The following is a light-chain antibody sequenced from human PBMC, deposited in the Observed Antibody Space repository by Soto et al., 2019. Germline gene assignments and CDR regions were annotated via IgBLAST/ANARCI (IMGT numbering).Light chain of an antibody. CDR2: DVT. Sequence: QSALTQPRSVSGSPGQSVTISCTGTSSDVGGYNYVSWYQQHPGKAPKLMIYDVTKRPSGVPDRFSGSKSGNTASLTISGLQAEDEADYYCCSYAGSYTFDVLGSGTKLTVL. J-gene: IGLJ1*01. V-gene: IGLV2-11*01. CDR3: CSYAGSYTFDV. CDR1: SSDVGGYNY.